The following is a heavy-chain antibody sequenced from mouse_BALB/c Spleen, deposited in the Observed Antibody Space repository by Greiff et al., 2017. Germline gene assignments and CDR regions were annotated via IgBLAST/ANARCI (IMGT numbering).Heavy chain of an antibody. CDR1: GFSLTSYG. V-gene: IGHV2-9*02. D-gene: IGHD2-4*01. J-gene: IGHJ4*01. Sequence: QVQLKESGPGLVAPSQSLSITCTVSGFSLTSYGVHWVRQPPGKGLEWLGVIWAGGSTNYNSALMSRLSISKDNSKSQVFLKMNSLQTDDTAMYYCARDRGLRRTPYAMDYWGQGTSVTVSS. CDR3: ARDRGLRRTPYAMDY. CDR2: IWAGGST.